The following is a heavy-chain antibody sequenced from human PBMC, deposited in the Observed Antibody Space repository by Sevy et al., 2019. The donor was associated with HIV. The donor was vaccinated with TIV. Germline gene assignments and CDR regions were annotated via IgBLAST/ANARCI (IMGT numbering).Heavy chain of an antibody. CDR3: ASLNCGGDCYSNYYFDY. Sequence: ASVKVSCKASGGTFSSYAISWVRQAPGQGLEWMGGIIPIFGTANYAQTFQGRVTITADESTSTAYMELSSLRSEDPAVYYCASLNCGGDCYSNYYFDYWGQGTLVTGSS. D-gene: IGHD2-21*02. CDR2: IIPIFGTA. V-gene: IGHV1-69*13. CDR1: GGTFSSYA. J-gene: IGHJ4*02.